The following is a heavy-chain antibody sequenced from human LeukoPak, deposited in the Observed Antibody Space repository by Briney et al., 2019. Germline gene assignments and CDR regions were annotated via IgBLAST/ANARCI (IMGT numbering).Heavy chain of an antibody. Sequence: SETLSLTCSVSRGSISSSNYYWGWIRQPPGKGLEWIGNIYYSGTTYYNPSLPSLKSRVTILIDTSKNQFSLKLSSVTAADTAVYYCARVRQQLVGKFYYFDYWGQGTLVTASS. CDR1: RGSISSSNYY. D-gene: IGHD6-13*01. CDR3: ARVRQQLVGKFYYFDY. J-gene: IGHJ4*02. V-gene: IGHV4-39*07. CDR2: IYYSGTT.